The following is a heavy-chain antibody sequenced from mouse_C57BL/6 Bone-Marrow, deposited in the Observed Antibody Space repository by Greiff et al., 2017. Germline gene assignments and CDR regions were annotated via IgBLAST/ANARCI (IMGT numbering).Heavy chain of an antibody. J-gene: IGHJ4*01. CDR2: IDPSDSYT. Sequence: QVQLQQPGAELVMPGASVKLSCKASGYTFPSYWMHWVKQRPGQGLEWIGEIDPSDSYTNYNQKFKGKSTLTVDKSSSTAYMQLSSLTSEDSAVYYCARDYSNYFYAMDYWGQGTSVTVSS. D-gene: IGHD2-5*01. CDR1: GYTFPSYW. CDR3: ARDYSNYFYAMDY. V-gene: IGHV1-69*01.